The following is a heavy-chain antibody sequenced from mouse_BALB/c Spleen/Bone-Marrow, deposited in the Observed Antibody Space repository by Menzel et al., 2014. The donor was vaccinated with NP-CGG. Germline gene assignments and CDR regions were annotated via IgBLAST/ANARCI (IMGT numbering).Heavy chain of an antibody. J-gene: IGHJ3*01. Sequence: EVKVEESGAELVKPGASVKLSCTASGFNIKDTYMHWVKQRPEQGLEWIGRIDPANGNTEYDPKFQGKAAITADTSSNTAYLQLSSLTSEDTAVYYCAAYYRYLAWFAYWGQGTLVTVSA. D-gene: IGHD2-14*01. CDR3: AAYYRYLAWFAY. V-gene: IGHV14-3*02. CDR1: GFNIKDTY. CDR2: IDPANGNT.